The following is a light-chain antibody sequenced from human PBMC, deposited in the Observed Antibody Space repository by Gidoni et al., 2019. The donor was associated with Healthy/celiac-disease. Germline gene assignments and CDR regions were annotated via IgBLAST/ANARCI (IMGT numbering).Light chain of an antibody. Sequence: SLSASVRDRVTITCRASQSISSYVNWYQQKPGKAPKLLIYAASSLQSGVPSRFIQSESGTGFAVATRVLQCEVPTTSRGRCCKGSLWWTFGQGTKVEIK. J-gene: IGKJ1*01. CDR3: RCCKGSLWWT. CDR2: AAS. V-gene: IGKV1-39*01. CDR1: QSISSY.